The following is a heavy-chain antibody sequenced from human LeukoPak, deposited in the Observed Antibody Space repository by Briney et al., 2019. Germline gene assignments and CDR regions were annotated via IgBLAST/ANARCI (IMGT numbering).Heavy chain of an antibody. J-gene: IGHJ4*02. CDR3: AKDWARYCSGGSCLRGSYFDY. D-gene: IGHD2-15*01. CDR2: ISGSGGST. Sequence: GGSLRLSCAASGFTFSSYAMSWVRQAPGKGLEWVSAISGSGGSTYYADSVKGRFTISRDNSKNTLYLQMNSLRAEDTAVYYCAKDWARYCSGGSCLRGSYFDYRGQGTLVTVSS. V-gene: IGHV3-23*01. CDR1: GFTFSSYA.